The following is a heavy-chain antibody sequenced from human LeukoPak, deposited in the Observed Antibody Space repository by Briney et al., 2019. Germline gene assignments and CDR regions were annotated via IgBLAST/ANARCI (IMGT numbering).Heavy chain of an antibody. CDR2: IYTSGST. CDR1: GGSISSYY. D-gene: IGHD2-15*01. J-gene: IGHJ6*02. Sequence: SETLSLTCTVSGGSISSYYWSWIRQPAGKGLEWIGRIYTSGSTNYNPSLKSRVTMSVDTSKNQFSLKLSSVTAPDTAVYYCARDVLVAATRHYGMDVWGQGTTVTVSS. V-gene: IGHV4-4*07. CDR3: ARDVLVAATRHYGMDV.